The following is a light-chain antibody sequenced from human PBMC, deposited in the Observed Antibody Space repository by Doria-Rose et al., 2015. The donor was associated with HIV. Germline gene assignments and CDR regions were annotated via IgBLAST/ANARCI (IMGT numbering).Light chain of an antibody. J-gene: IGKJ5*01. V-gene: IGKV1-33*01. CDR1: EDITQF. Sequence: ASLGDRVTISCHASEDITQFLNWYQQKPGKAPQLLISHASNLETGVPSRFSGSGSGTDFSLTISSLQAEDIATYYCQQFDDFPRTFGQGTRL. CDR3: QQFDDFPRT. CDR2: HAS.